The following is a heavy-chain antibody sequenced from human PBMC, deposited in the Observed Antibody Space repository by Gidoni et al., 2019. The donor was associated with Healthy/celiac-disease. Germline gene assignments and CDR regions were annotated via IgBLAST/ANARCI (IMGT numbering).Heavy chain of an antibody. CDR2: ISWNSGSI. V-gene: IGHV3-9*01. D-gene: IGHD2-2*01. J-gene: IGHJ5*02. Sequence: EVQLVESGGGLVQPGRSLRLSRAASGFTFDGYALHLVRQAAGEGLECVSGISWNSGSIGYADSVKGRLTISRDNAKNALYLQMNSLRAEDTALYYCAKASQDIVVVPAAHGGEGWFDPWGQGTLVTVSS. CDR3: AKASQDIVVVPAAHGGEGWFDP. CDR1: GFTFDGYA.